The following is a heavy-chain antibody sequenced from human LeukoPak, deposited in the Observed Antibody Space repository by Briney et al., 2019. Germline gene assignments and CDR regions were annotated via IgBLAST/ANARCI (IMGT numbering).Heavy chain of an antibody. J-gene: IGHJ4*01. V-gene: IGHV4-4*07. CDR1: GGPFSRYY. Sequence: PSETLSLTCSVSGGPFSRYYWSWIRQPPGKELEWVGRVYTNGITNYNPSLKGRITISVDEYKNQFSLILNSVTAADTAVYYCARGYGDYNIYFDYWGHGTLVTVAS. D-gene: IGHD4-17*01. CDR3: ARGYGDYNIYFDY. CDR2: VYTNGIT.